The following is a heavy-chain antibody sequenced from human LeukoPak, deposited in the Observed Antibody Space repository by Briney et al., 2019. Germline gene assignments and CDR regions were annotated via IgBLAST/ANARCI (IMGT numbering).Heavy chain of an antibody. V-gene: IGHV1-18*01. CDR2: ISAYNGNT. Sequence: TLKLSCTASGYTFTSKGITWVRHAPGQGLDWMGWISAYNGNTNYAQKLQGRVTMTTDTSTSTAYMELRSLRSDDTAVYYCARGDYSGNFQHWGQGTLVTVSS. CDR1: GYTFTSKG. J-gene: IGHJ1*01. CDR3: ARGDYSGNFQH. D-gene: IGHD4-11*01.